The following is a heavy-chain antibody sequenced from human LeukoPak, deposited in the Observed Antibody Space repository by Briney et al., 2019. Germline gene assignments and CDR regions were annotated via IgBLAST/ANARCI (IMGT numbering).Heavy chain of an antibody. Sequence: SETLSLTCTVSGGSISSGGYYWSWIRQHPGKGLEWIGYIYTSGSTNYNPSLKSRVTISVDTSKNQFSLKLSSVTAADTAVYYCARHGPYYYDRGFDPWGQGTLVTVSS. CDR2: IYTSGST. CDR3: ARHGPYYYDRGFDP. V-gene: IGHV4-61*08. CDR1: GGSISSGGYY. J-gene: IGHJ5*02. D-gene: IGHD3-22*01.